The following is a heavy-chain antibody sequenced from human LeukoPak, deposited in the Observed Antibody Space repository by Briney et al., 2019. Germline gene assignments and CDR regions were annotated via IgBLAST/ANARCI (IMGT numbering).Heavy chain of an antibody. Sequence: GESLKISCKGSGYSFTSYWISWGRQMPGKGLEWRGRIDPSDAYPNYRPSFQGHVTISADKSISTAYLQWSSLKASDTAMYYCARHEIVVVPVDYYYYGMDVWGQGTTVTVSS. CDR2: IDPSDAYP. CDR1: GYSFTSYW. D-gene: IGHD2-2*01. V-gene: IGHV5-10-1*01. CDR3: ARHEIVVVPVDYYYYGMDV. J-gene: IGHJ6*02.